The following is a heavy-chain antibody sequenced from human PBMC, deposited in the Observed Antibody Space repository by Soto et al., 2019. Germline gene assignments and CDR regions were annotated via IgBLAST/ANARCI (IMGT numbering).Heavy chain of an antibody. Sequence: SETLSLTCTVSGGSISSSSFHWGWIRQPPGKGLECIGYIYYSGSTNYNPSLKSRVTISVDTSKNQFSLKLSSVTAAETAVYYCARQSSGWYNWFDPWGQGTLVTVSS. J-gene: IGHJ5*02. CDR1: GGSISSSSFH. CDR3: ARQSSGWYNWFDP. V-gene: IGHV4-61*05. CDR2: IYYSGST. D-gene: IGHD6-19*01.